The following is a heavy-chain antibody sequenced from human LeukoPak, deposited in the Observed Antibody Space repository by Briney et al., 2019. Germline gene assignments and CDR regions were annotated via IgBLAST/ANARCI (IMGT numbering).Heavy chain of an antibody. CDR3: ARDRGYSGCDQRYNWFDP. Sequence: GASVKVSCKASGYTFTSYAMHWVRQAPGQRLEWMGWINAGNGNTKYSQKFQGRVTITRDTSASTAYMELSSLRSEDTAVYYCARDRGYSGCDQRYNWFDPWGQGTLVTVSS. D-gene: IGHD5-12*01. CDR1: GYTFTSYA. J-gene: IGHJ5*02. V-gene: IGHV1-3*01. CDR2: INAGNGNT.